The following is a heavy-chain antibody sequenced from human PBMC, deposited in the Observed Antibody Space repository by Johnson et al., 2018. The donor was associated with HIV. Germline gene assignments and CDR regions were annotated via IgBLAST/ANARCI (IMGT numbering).Heavy chain of an antibody. J-gene: IGHJ3*02. V-gene: IGHV3-23*04. CDR3: AKDFMITVGEVVVWDAFDI. Sequence: VQLVESGGGLVHPGGSLRLSCAASGFTFSSYAMTWVRQAPAKGLAWVSGISGSGDNTYYADSVQGRFTISRDNSKSTLNLQMNSLRAEDTAVYYCAKDFMITVGEVVVWDAFDIWGQGTMVTVSS. D-gene: IGHD3-16*02. CDR2: ISGSGDNT. CDR1: GFTFSSYA.